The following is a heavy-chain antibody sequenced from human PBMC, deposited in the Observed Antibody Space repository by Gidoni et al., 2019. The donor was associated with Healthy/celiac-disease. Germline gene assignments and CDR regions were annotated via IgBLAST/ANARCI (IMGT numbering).Heavy chain of an antibody. D-gene: IGHD3-10*01. Sequence: QVQLVESGGGVVQPGRSLRLACAASGFTFSSYGMHWVRQAPGKGLEWVAVIWYDGSNKYYADSVKGRFTISRDNSKNTLYLQMNSLRAEDTAVYYCARDQFDDVTHGSVFDYWGQGTLVTVSS. J-gene: IGHJ4*02. CDR2: IWYDGSNK. CDR3: ARDQFDDVTHGSVFDY. V-gene: IGHV3-33*01. CDR1: GFTFSSYG.